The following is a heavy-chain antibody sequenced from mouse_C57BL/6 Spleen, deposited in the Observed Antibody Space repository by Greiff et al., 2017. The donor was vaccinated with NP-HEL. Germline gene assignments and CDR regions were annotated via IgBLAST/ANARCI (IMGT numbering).Heavy chain of an antibody. Sequence: VQLQQPGAELVKPGASVKLSCKASGYTFTSYWMHWVKQRPGQGLEWIGMIHPNSGSTNYNEKFKSKATLTVDKSSSTAYMQLSSLTSEDSAVYYCARPLYYYGSSPFAYWGQGTLVTVSA. V-gene: IGHV1-64*01. CDR3: ARPLYYYGSSPFAY. J-gene: IGHJ3*01. D-gene: IGHD1-1*01. CDR2: IHPNSGST. CDR1: GYTFTSYW.